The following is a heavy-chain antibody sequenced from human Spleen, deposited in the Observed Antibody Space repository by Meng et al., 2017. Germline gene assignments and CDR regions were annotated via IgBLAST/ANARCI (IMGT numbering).Heavy chain of an antibody. CDR1: GYTFTSYY. CDR2: INPSGGRT. V-gene: IGHV1-46*01. Sequence: ASVKVSCKASGYTFTSYYMHWVRQAPGQGLEWMGIINPSGGRTTYAQKFQGRVTITADKSTSTAYMELSSLRSEDTAVYYCAREGGRVAVAATDAFGIWGQGTMVTVSS. J-gene: IGHJ3*02. CDR3: AREGGRVAVAATDAFGI. D-gene: IGHD6-19*01.